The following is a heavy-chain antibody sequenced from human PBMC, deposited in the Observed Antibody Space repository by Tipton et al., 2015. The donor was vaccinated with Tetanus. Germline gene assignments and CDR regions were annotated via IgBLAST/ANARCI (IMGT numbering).Heavy chain of an antibody. Sequence: GLVKPSGTLSLTCAVSGGSIRSSNYWSWIRQPPGKGLEWIGYIYYSGSTNYNPSLKSRVTISVDTSKNQFSLKLSSVTAADTAVYYCARGTGDYWGQGTLVTVSS. J-gene: IGHJ4*02. CDR1: GGSIRSSNY. D-gene: IGHD1-14*01. V-gene: IGHV4-59*01. CDR2: IYYSGST. CDR3: ARGTGDY.